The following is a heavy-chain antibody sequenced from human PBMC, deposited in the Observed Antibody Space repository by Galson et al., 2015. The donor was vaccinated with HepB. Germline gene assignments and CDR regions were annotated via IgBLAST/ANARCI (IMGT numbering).Heavy chain of an antibody. V-gene: IGHV4-59*01. D-gene: IGHD2-15*01. J-gene: IGHJ4*02. Sequence: SETLSLTCTVSGDSFSTSHWSWLRQPPGEGLEWIGYLYYSWSTNYNPSLKSRVTMSLDTSKKYLSLNLRSVTAADTAVYYCAKGAGWYPHWGQGTLVTVSS. CDR3: AKGAGWYPH. CDR2: LYYSWST. CDR1: GDSFSTSH.